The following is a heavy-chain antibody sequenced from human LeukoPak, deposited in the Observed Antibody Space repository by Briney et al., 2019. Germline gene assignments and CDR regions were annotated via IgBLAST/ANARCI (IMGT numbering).Heavy chain of an antibody. J-gene: IGHJ4*02. Sequence: GGSLRLSCAASGFTFSSYWMSWVRQAPGKGLEWVANIKQDGSEKYYVDSVKGRFTISRDNSKNTLYLQMNSLRAEDTALYYCAKDRMDPVNYWGQGTLVTVSS. CDR3: AKDRMDPVNY. CDR2: IKQDGSEK. D-gene: IGHD2-2*03. V-gene: IGHV3-7*03. CDR1: GFTFSSYW.